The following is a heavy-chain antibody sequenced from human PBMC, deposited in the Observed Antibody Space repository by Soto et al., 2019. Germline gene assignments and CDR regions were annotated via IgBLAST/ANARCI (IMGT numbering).Heavy chain of an antibody. J-gene: IGHJ5*01. D-gene: IGHD1-26*01. CDR3: AHRVSYPVSWDVGWFDS. CDR1: GFSLSSSGVG. CDR2: IYWDNDR. Sequence: QISLKESGPTLVEPTETLTLTCSFSGFSLSSSGVGVGWFRQAPGKALECLAIIYWDNDRRYNPSLKNRLSITKDTSKNQVVIIMTYMEPVDTGTYYCAHRVSYPVSWDVGWFDSWGQGAPVTVS. V-gene: IGHV2-5*02.